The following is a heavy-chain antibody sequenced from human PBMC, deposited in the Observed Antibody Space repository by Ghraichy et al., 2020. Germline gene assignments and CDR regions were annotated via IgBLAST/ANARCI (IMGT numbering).Heavy chain of an antibody. CDR2: INPSGGST. Sequence: ASVKVSCKASGYTFTSYYMHWVRQAPGQGLEWMGIINPSGGSTSYAQKFQGRVTMTRDTSTSTVYMELSSLRSEDTAVYYCARWGSDYDILTGYHYWGQGTLVTVSS. CDR1: GYTFTSYY. V-gene: IGHV1-46*03. J-gene: IGHJ4*02. D-gene: IGHD3-9*01. CDR3: ARWGSDYDILTGYHY.